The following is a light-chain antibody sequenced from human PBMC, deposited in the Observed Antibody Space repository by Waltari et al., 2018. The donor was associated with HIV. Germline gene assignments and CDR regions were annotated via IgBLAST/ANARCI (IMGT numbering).Light chain of an antibody. V-gene: IGKV1-17*01. CDR1: QGIRID. CDR3: LQHDSYPRT. Sequence: IQITLSLSPLSASVGDTVTLTCRASQGIRIDMGWYPQKHGKPPQRLIYAISSLQSGVPSRFSGSGSGSQFTLTVTGLQPEDSATYYCLQHDSYPRTFGGGTKVEIK. CDR2: AIS. J-gene: IGKJ4*01.